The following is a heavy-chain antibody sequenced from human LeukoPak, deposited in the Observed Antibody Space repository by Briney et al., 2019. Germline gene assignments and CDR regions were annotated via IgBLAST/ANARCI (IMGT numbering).Heavy chain of an antibody. CDR3: ASVRGYSSGWYASGFDP. CDR1: GGSISSYY. D-gene: IGHD6-19*01. J-gene: IGHJ5*02. Sequence: SETLPLTCTVSGGSISSYYWSWIRQPPGKGLEWIGYIYYSGSTNYNPSLKSRVTISVDTSKNQFSLKLSSVTAADTAVYYCASVRGYSSGWYASGFDPWGQGTLVTVSS. CDR2: IYYSGST. V-gene: IGHV4-59*12.